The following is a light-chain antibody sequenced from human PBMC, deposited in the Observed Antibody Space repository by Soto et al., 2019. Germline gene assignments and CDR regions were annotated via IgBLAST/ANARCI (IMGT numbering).Light chain of an antibody. V-gene: IGKV3-11*01. J-gene: IGKJ3*01. CDR3: QQRTNWLT. CDR1: QNVSTY. CDR2: DAS. Sequence: EIVLTQSPATLSLSPGESVTLSCRASQNVSTYLAWYQQKPGQAPRLLIYDASDRATGIPARFSGSGSGTDFTLTISSPEPEDSAVYYCQQRTNWLTFGPGTKVDIK.